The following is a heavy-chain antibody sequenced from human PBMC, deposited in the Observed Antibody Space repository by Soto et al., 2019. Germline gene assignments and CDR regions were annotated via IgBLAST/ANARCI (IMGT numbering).Heavy chain of an antibody. CDR3: VREVNSAAASDAFDI. V-gene: IGHV4-39*07. Sequence: PSKTLSSTCEVSGGSVINSSYHWGWIRQTPGKQLEWIATLYYRGTTDYNSALRSRTTTSVDTSKNQCSRRLSSVAVADTATYYCVREVNSAAASDAFDIWGQGTVVTVSS. CDR2: LYYRGTT. J-gene: IGHJ3*02. D-gene: IGHD2-15*01. CDR1: GGSVINSSYH.